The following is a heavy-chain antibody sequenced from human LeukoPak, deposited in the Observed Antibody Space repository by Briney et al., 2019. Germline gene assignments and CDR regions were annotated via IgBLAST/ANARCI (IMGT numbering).Heavy chain of an antibody. Sequence: ASVKVSCKASGYTFTSYYMHWVRQAPGQGLEWMGIIYPSGTRTSYAQKFQGRVTMTRDTSTSTVYMELSSLRSEDTAVYYCASRAGSGWYFVSWGQGTLVTVSS. J-gene: IGHJ5*02. CDR3: ASRAGSGWYFVS. V-gene: IGHV1-46*01. D-gene: IGHD6-19*01. CDR1: GYTFTSYY. CDR2: IYPSGTRT.